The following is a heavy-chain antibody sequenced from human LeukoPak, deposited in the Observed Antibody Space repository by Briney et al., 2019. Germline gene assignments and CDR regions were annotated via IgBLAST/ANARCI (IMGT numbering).Heavy chain of an antibody. CDR2: ISWDGGSI. CDR1: GFTFDDYA. D-gene: IGHD2-2*01. Sequence: GRSLRLSCAASGFTFDDYAMHWVRQAPGKGLEWVSGISWDGGSIGYADSVKGRFTISRDNAKNSLYLQMNSLRAEDTALYYCAKEGGKNCSSTSCYWDYWGQGTLVTVSS. V-gene: IGHV3-9*01. J-gene: IGHJ4*02. CDR3: AKEGGKNCSSTSCYWDY.